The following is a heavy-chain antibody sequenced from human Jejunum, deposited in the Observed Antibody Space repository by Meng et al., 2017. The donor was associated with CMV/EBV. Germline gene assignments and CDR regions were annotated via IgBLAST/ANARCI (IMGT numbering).Heavy chain of an antibody. J-gene: IGHJ4*02. CDR1: GFTFSSHT. CDR2: ITGSGTST. V-gene: IGHV3-23*01. CDR3: AKLTDS. Sequence: SLVLSCAASGFTFSSHTMSWVRQAPGKGLEWVSSITGSGTSTYYADSVKGRFTVSRDSSKNSLYLQMNSLRAEDTAVYYCAKLTDSWGQGALVTVSS.